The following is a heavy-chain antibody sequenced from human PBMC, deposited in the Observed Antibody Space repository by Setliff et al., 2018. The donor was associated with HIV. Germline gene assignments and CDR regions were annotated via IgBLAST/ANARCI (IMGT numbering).Heavy chain of an antibody. Sequence: GESLKISCAASGFTFSSYSMNWVRQAPGKGLEWVSSISSCSSYIYYADSVKGRFTISRDNAKNSLYLQMNSLRAEDTAVYYCARDQDYFDYWGQGTLVTVSS. CDR1: GFTFSSYS. V-gene: IGHV3-21*01. CDR2: ISSCSSYI. J-gene: IGHJ4*02. CDR3: ARDQDYFDY.